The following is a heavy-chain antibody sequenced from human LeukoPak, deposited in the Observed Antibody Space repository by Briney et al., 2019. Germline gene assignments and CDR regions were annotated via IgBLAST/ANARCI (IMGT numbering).Heavy chain of an antibody. CDR1: GFTLSSYE. D-gene: IGHD6-13*01. CDR2: ISSSGSTI. CDR3: AERTAAGQGPYYFDY. V-gene: IGHV3-48*03. J-gene: IGHJ4*02. Sequence: PGGSLRLSCAASGFTLSSYEMNWVRQAPGKGLEWVSYISSSGSTIYYADSVKGRFTISRDNAKNSLYLQTNSLRAEDTAVYYCAERTAAGQGPYYFDYWGQGTLVTVSS.